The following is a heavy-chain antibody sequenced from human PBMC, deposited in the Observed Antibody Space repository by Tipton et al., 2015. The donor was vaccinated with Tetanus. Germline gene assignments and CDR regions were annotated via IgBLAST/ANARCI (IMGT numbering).Heavy chain of an antibody. CDR1: GGSISSSNYY. D-gene: IGHD3-9*01. CDR2: IYYSGST. J-gene: IGHJ4*02. CDR3: ARRGGDFLTGYYDS. Sequence: LRLSCTVSGGSISSSNYYWGWIRQPPGKGMEWIGRIYYSGSTSYTPSLKSRVTISVDTSKNQFSLELNSVTAADTAVYYCARRGGDFLTGYYDSWGQGTLVTVSS. V-gene: IGHV4-39*01.